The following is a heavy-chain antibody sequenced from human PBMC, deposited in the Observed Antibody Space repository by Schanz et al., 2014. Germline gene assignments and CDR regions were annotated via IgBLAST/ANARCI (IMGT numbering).Heavy chain of an antibody. CDR2: IIPVLNIA. Sequence: QVQLVQSGGEMKKPGASVKVSCKASGYTFTDYGLSWVRQAPGQGLEWMGKIIPVLNIATYAQRFQGRVSITADTSTNTAYMELSSLTSEDTAVHYGARGRGFYDYWGQGTLVTVSS. V-gene: IGHV1-69*02. CDR1: GYTFTDYG. D-gene: IGHD3-10*01. CDR3: ARGRGFYDY. J-gene: IGHJ4*02.